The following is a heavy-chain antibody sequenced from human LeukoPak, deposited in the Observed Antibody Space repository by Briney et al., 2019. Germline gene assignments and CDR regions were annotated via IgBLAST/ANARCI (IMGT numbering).Heavy chain of an antibody. CDR1: GFTFDTYW. CDR2: IKEDGSEQ. Sequence: GGSLRLSCATSGFTFDTYWMTWVRQAPGKGLECVASIKEDGSEQNYLDSVKGRFTISRDNAKKSLFLHMNTLRAEDTALYYCARHYPRSGSYYNPLDSWGQGTLVSVSS. D-gene: IGHD3-10*01. CDR3: ARHYPRSGSYYNPLDS. V-gene: IGHV3-7*01. J-gene: IGHJ4*02.